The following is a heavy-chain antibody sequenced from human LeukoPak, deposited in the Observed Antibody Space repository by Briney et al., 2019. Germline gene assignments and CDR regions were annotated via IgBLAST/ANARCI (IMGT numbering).Heavy chain of an antibody. V-gene: IGHV4-39*07. J-gene: IGHJ3*02. Sequence: SETLSLTCNVSSDSISSNSYYWGWIRQPPGKGLEWIGSIYYSGSTYYNPSLKSRVTISVDTSKNQFSLKLSSVTAADTAVYYCARVGNDIVANEHGFDIWGQGTMVTVSS. CDR3: ARVGNDIVANEHGFDI. CDR2: IYYSGST. D-gene: IGHD5-12*01. CDR1: SDSISSNSYY.